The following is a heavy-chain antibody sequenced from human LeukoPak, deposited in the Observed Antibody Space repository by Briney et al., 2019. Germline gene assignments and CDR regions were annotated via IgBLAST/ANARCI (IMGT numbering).Heavy chain of an antibody. CDR3: ARDLSWLVFDY. J-gene: IGHJ4*02. CDR2: IYYSGST. CDR1: GFTFSSYS. Sequence: SGGSLRLSCAASGFTFSSYSMNWIRQPPGKGLEWIGYIYYSGSTNYNPSLKSRVTISVDPSKNQFSLKLSSVTAADTAVYYCARDLSWLVFDYWGQGTLVTVSS. V-gene: IGHV4-59*01. D-gene: IGHD6-19*01.